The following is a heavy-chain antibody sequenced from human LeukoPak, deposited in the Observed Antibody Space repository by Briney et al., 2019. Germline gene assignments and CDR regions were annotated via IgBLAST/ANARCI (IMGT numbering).Heavy chain of an antibody. CDR3: VRDGAGSDFSLDY. CDR2: IKQDGSDV. Sequence: GGSLRLSCVGSGYHLDNCYMRCVRHAPEKGRVGGADIKQDGSDVYNVDSVRGRYTISSDNAKNSVFLQMNSLKDEDTAVYYCVRDGAGSDFSLDYWGQGTLVTVSS. J-gene: IGHJ4*02. D-gene: IGHD3-10*01. CDR1: GYHLDNCY. V-gene: IGHV3-7*04.